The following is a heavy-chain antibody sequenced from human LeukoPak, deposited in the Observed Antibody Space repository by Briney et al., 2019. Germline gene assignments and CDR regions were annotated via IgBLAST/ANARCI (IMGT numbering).Heavy chain of an antibody. CDR1: GFTFSNYW. D-gene: IGHD2-2*01. CDR2: IKQDGSET. CDR3: ARDLEVVPAAMVGY. Sequence: GGSLRLSCAASGFTFSNYWMSWVRQAPGKGLEWVANIKQDGSETDYVDSVKGRFTISRDNSKNTLYLQMNSLRAEDTAVYYCARDLEVVPAAMVGYWGQGTLVTVSS. J-gene: IGHJ4*02. V-gene: IGHV3-7*01.